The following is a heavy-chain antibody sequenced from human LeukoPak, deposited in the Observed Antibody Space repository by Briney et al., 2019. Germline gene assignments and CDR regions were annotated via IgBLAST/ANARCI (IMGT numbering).Heavy chain of an antibody. Sequence: SETLSLTCTVSGGAISTYYWSWIRQTPGMGLEWIGSIYYSGSTYYNPSLKSRVTISVDTSKNQFSLKLSSVTAADTAVYYCARLGFRVDYWGQGTLVTVSS. CDR2: IYYSGST. V-gene: IGHV4-59*05. CDR3: ARLGFRVDY. J-gene: IGHJ4*02. CDR1: GGAISTYY. D-gene: IGHD2-21*02.